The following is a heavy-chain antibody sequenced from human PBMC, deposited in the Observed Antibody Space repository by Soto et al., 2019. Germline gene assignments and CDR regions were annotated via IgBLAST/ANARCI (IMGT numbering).Heavy chain of an antibody. V-gene: IGHV3-7*04. CDR3: ARDSSGYYYVQIYYFAY. D-gene: IGHD3-22*01. CDR2: IKQDGSEK. J-gene: IGHJ4*02. Sequence: PGGSLRLSCAASGFTFSSYWMSWVRQAPGKGLEWVANIKQDGSEKYYVDSVKGRFTISRDNAKNSLYLQMNSLRAEDTAVYYCARDSSGYYYVQIYYFAYGGRGTLVTVSS. CDR1: GFTFSSYW.